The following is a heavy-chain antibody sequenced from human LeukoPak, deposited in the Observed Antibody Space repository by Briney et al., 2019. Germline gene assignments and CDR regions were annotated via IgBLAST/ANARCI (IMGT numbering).Heavy chain of an antibody. CDR3: ARDTPGWNVGY. D-gene: IGHD1-1*01. V-gene: IGHV1-46*01. J-gene: IGHJ4*02. CDR2: INPNGGTA. CDR1: GYTFTDYY. Sequence: ASVKVSCKASGYTFTDYYIHWIRQAPGQGLEWIGIINPNGGTATYAQKFQGRVTMTGDKSSSTVFMELTSLRSEDTAVYFCARDTPGWNVGYWGQGTLVTVSS.